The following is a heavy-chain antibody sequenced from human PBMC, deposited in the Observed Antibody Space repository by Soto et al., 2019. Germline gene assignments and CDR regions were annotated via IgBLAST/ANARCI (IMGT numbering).Heavy chain of an antibody. J-gene: IGHJ3*02. CDR1: GYTFTSYG. V-gene: IGHV1-18*01. CDR2: ISTYNGNT. CDR3: ARDPGYSTTSHQAFDS. D-gene: IGHD5-12*01. Sequence: QVQLVQSGAEVKKPGASVKVSCKASGYTFTSYGISWVRQAPGQGPEWMGRISTYNGNTKHVQRLQGRVTMTTDTSTNTAYMELRSLRYDDTAVYFCARDPGYSTTSHQAFDSWGQGTMVTVSS.